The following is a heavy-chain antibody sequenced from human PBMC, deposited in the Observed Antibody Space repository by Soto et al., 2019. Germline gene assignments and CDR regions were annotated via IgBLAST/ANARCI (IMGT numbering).Heavy chain of an antibody. V-gene: IGHV3-21*01. J-gene: IGHJ6*02. CDR1: GFTFSSYS. CDR3: ARPISPNTVPYYYGMDV. Sequence: PGGSLRLSCAASGFTFSSYSMNWVRQAPGKGLEWVSSISSSSSYIYYADSVKGRFTISRDNAKNSLYLQMNSLRAEDTAVYYCARPISPNTVPYYYGMDVWGQGTTVTFSS. CDR2: ISSSSSYI. D-gene: IGHD4-17*01.